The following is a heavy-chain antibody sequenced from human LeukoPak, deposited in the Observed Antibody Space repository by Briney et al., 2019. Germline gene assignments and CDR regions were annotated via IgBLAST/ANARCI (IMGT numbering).Heavy chain of an antibody. Sequence: GGSLRLSCAASGFTFSSYAMSWVRQAPGKGLEWVSAISGSGGSTYCADSVKGRFSISRDNSKNTLYLQMNSLRAEDTAVYYCAKDRMELRTCGWYYFDYWGQGTLVTVSS. D-gene: IGHD6-19*01. CDR1: GFTFSSYA. J-gene: IGHJ4*02. V-gene: IGHV3-23*01. CDR2: ISGSGGST. CDR3: AKDRMELRTCGWYYFDY.